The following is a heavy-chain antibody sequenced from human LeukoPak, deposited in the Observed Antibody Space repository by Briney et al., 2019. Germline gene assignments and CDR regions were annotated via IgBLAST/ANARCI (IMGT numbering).Heavy chain of an antibody. J-gene: IGHJ4*02. D-gene: IGHD2-2*03. V-gene: IGHV3-74*01. CDR3: ARGLHGSPDW. CDR2: INTDGRTT. CDR1: GFTFTTFW. Sequence: PGGSLRLSCAASGFTFTTFWMNWVRQAPGEGLVWVSLINTDGRTTTYADSVKGRFTISRENAKNTLYLQMNSLRAEDTAVYYCARGLHGSPDWWGQGTLVTVSS.